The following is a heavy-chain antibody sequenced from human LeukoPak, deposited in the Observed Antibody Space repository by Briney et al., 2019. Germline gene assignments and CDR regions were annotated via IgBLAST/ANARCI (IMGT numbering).Heavy chain of an antibody. J-gene: IGHJ4*02. D-gene: IGHD6-13*01. CDR1: GFTFSSYA. Sequence: GGSLRLSCAASGFTFSSYAMSWVRQAPGKGLEWVPAISGSGGSTYYADSVKGRFTISRDNSKNTLYLQMNSLRAEDTAVYYCAKALGTVVAAAGTYPSDYWGQGTLVTVSS. CDR2: ISGSGGST. V-gene: IGHV3-23*01. CDR3: AKALGTVVAAAGTYPSDY.